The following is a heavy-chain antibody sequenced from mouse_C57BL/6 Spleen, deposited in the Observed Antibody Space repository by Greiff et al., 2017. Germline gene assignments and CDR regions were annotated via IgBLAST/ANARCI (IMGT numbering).Heavy chain of an antibody. V-gene: IGHV5-16*01. CDR1: GFTFSDYY. CDR3: ARVLYSFFDY. D-gene: IGHD2-1*01. J-gene: IGHJ2*01. CDR2: INYDGSST. Sequence: EVKLMESEGGLVQPGSSMKLSCTASGFTFSDYYMAWVRQVPEKGLEWVANINYDGSSTYYLDSLKSRFIISRDNAKNILYLQMSSLKSEDTATYYCARVLYSFFDYWGQGTTLTVSS.